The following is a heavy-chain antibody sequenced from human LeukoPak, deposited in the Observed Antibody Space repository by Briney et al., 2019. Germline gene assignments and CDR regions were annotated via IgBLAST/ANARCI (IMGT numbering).Heavy chain of an antibody. Sequence: PGGSLRLSCTASGFTFSDYGIHWVRQAPGKGLEWVTFISYDGSNKYYVDSVKGRFTISRDNSKNTLYLQMNSLRAEDTAVYYCAKPYGDLDYWGQGTLVTVSS. CDR3: AKPYGDLDY. CDR2: ISYDGSNK. D-gene: IGHD4-17*01. CDR1: GFTFSDYG. J-gene: IGHJ4*02. V-gene: IGHV3-30*18.